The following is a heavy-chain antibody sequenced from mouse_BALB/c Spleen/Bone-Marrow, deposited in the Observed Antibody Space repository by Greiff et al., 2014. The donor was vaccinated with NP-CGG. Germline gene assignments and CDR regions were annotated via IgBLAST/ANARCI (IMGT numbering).Heavy chain of an antibody. CDR2: ILPGSGST. CDR1: GYTFSSYW. J-gene: IGHJ3*01. CDR3: AREHGLRLAY. Sequence: QVQLQQSGAELMKPGASVKISCKTSGYTFSSYWIEWVKQRPGHGLEWVGEILPGSGSTNSNEKFKGKATFTADTSSNTAYMQLSSLTSEDSAVYYCAREHGLRLAYWGQGTLVTVSA. D-gene: IGHD3-1*01. V-gene: IGHV1-9*01.